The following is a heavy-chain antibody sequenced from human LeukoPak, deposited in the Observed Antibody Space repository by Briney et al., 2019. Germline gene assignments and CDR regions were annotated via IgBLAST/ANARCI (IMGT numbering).Heavy chain of an antibody. Sequence: PGGSLRLSCAASGFIFGDHYVDWVRQAPGKGLEWLGRTRKKGDSYTTEYAASVKGRFIISRDDSKNSLYLQMNSLRTEDTAVYYCARVGVDIGRTFDYWGQGTLVTVSS. V-gene: IGHV3-72*01. D-gene: IGHD5-12*01. CDR1: GFIFGDHY. J-gene: IGHJ4*02. CDR2: TRKKGDSYTT. CDR3: ARVGVDIGRTFDY.